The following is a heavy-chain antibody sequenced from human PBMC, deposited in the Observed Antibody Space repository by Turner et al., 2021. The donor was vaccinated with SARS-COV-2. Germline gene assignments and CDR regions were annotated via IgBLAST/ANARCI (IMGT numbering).Heavy chain of an antibody. CDR1: GGSISIGGYY. CDR3: ARDYGGNSNYFDY. Sequence: QVQLQESGPGLVTPSQTLSLTCTVSGGSISIGGYYWSLIRQHPGKGLEWIGYIYYSGSTYYNPSLKSRVTISVDTSKNQFSLKLSSVTAADTAVYYCARDYGGNSNYFDYWGQGTLVTVSS. D-gene: IGHD4-17*01. J-gene: IGHJ4*02. CDR2: IYYSGST. V-gene: IGHV4-31*03.